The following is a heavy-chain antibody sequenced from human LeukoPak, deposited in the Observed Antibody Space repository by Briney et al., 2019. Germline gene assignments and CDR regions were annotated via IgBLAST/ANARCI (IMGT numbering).Heavy chain of an antibody. CDR2: IRYDGSNK. Sequence: GGSLRLSCAASGFTFSSYGMHWVRQAPGKGLEWVAFIRYDGSNKYYADSVKGRFTISRDNSKNTLYLQMNSLRAEDTAVYYCAKDPGIAVAGRPYYFDYWGQGTLVTVSS. J-gene: IGHJ4*02. CDR1: GFTFSSYG. CDR3: AKDPGIAVAGRPYYFDY. V-gene: IGHV3-30*02. D-gene: IGHD6-19*01.